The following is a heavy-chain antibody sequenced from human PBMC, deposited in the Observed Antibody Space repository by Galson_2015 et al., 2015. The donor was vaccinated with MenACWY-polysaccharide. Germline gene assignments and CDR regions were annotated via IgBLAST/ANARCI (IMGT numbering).Heavy chain of an antibody. Sequence: SLRLSCAGSGFTFSMYGMSWVRQAPGKGLEWVSSISGSGSTEYYAESVKGRFTISRDNSENTIYLQMNSLSAEDTAVYYCATDVKTTVLRGVEFWGQGSLVTVSS. CDR1: GFTFSMYG. CDR3: ATDVKTTVLRGVEF. CDR2: ISGSGSTE. D-gene: IGHD4-23*01. V-gene: IGHV3-23*01. J-gene: IGHJ4*02.